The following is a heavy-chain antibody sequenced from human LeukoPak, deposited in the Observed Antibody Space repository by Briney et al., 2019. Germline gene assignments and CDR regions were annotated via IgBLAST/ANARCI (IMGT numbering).Heavy chain of an antibody. D-gene: IGHD7-27*01. Sequence: GGSLKLSCAASGFTFSSYTMNWVRQAPEKGLEWVSSISSSSSYIYYADSLKGRFTISRDNAKNSLYLQMNSLRAEDTAVYYCARELGAFDIWGQGTMVTVSS. CDR3: ARELGAFDI. J-gene: IGHJ3*02. CDR1: GFTFSSYT. V-gene: IGHV3-21*01. CDR2: ISSSSSYI.